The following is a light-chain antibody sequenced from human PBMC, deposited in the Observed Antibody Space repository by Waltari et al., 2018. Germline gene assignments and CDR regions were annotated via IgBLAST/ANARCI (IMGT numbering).Light chain of an antibody. V-gene: IGLV1-47*01. CDR2: RNN. Sequence: QSVLTQPPSASETPGQRVTISCSGSNSTLGRNSLYWYQQLPGPSPKLLIYRNNQRPSGGPDRFSASKSGTSASLAIDGLRSEDEAVYYCASWDDSHYVFGPGTQVTVL. CDR3: ASWDDSHYV. CDR1: NSTLGRNS. J-gene: IGLJ1*01.